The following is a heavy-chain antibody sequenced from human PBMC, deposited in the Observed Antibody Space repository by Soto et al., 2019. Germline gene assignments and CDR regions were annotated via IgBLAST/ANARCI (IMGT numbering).Heavy chain of an antibody. CDR1: GGTFSSYA. J-gene: IGHJ6*02. V-gene: IGHV1-69*01. CDR3: ARDRDYNWNAQHGGYYYYGMDV. Sequence: QVQLVQSGAEVKKPGSSVKVSCKASGGTFSSYAISWVRQAPGQGLEWMGGFIPIFGTANYAQKFQGRVTITADESTSTAYMELSSLRSEDTAVYYCARDRDYNWNAQHGGYYYYGMDVWGQGTTDNVSS. CDR2: FIPIFGTA. D-gene: IGHD1-20*01.